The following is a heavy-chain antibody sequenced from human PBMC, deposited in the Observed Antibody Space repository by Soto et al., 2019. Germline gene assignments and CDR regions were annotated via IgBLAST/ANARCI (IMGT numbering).Heavy chain of an antibody. CDR3: ARGHGATVLGLRVYYYYGMDI. D-gene: IGHD1-26*01. Sequence: GSLRLSCAASGFTFSAYGIHWVRQAPGKGLEWVAVISHDGSNTNYADSVKGRFTFSRDNSKDTVYLQMNSLRAEDTAVYYCARGHGATVLGLRVYYYYGMDIWGQGTTVSVSS. CDR2: ISHDGSNT. V-gene: IGHV3-30*03. CDR1: GFTFSAYG. J-gene: IGHJ6*02.